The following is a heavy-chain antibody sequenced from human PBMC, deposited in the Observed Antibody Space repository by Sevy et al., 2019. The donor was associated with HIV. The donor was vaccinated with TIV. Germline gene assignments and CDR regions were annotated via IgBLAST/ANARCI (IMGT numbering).Heavy chain of an antibody. J-gene: IGHJ4*02. CDR1: GFTFSSYG. CDR2: IWYDGSNK. D-gene: IGHD2-15*01. Sequence: GGSLRLSCAASGFTFSSYGMHWVRQAPGKGLEWVAVIWYDGSNKYYADSVKGRFTISRDNSKNALYLQMNSLRAKETVVNYSARDRCNGGSRYSPFDYGSQGTMVTVSS. CDR3: ARDRCNGGSRYSPFDY. V-gene: IGHV3-33*01.